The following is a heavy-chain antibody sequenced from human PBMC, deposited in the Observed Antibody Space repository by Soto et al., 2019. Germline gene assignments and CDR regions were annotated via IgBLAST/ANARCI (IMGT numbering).Heavy chain of an antibody. CDR2: ISSSGSTI. CDR1: GFTFSSYE. V-gene: IGHV3-48*03. CDR3: AISGEYSSSSGWFDP. D-gene: IGHD6-6*01. J-gene: IGHJ5*02. Sequence: PGGSLRLSCAASGFTFSSYEMNWVRQAPGKGLEWVSYISSSGSTIYYADSVKGRFTISRDNAKNSLYLQMNSLRAEGTAVYYCAISGEYSSSSGWFDPWGQGTLVTVSS.